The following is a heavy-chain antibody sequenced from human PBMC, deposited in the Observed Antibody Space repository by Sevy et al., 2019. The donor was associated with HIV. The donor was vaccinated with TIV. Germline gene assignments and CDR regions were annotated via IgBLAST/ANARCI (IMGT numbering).Heavy chain of an antibody. CDR3: ARDLRLRGSSYGSFDY. V-gene: IGHV1-2*02. D-gene: IGHD5-18*01. J-gene: IGHJ4*02. CDR1: GYTFTGQY. CDR2: INPNSGDT. Sequence: ASVKVSCKASGYTFTGQYIHWVRQAPGQGLEWMGWINPNSGDTKYRQDFQDKVTLTRDTSITTAYMELSGLKSDDTAIYYCARDLRLRGSSYGSFDYWGQGTLVTVSS.